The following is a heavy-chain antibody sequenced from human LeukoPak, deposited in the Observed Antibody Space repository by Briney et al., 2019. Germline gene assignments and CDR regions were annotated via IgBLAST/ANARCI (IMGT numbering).Heavy chain of an antibody. Sequence: SVKVSCKASGGTFSSYAISWVRQAPGQGLEWMGGIIPIFGTANYAQKFQGRVTITADESTSTAYMELSSLRSEDTAVYYCARDRGVLRYFDWLFEFDYWGQGTLVTVSS. J-gene: IGHJ4*02. CDR3: ARDRGVLRYFDWLFEFDY. CDR1: GGTFSSYA. CDR2: IIPIFGTA. D-gene: IGHD3-9*01. V-gene: IGHV1-69*13.